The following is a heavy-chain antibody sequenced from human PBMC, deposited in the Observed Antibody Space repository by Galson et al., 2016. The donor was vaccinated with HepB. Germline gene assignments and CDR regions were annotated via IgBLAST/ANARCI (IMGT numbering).Heavy chain of an antibody. CDR3: ARDRAYGDQVSDY. CDR2: IWYDGSNK. V-gene: IGHV3-33*01. D-gene: IGHD4-17*01. J-gene: IGHJ4*02. CDR1: GFTFSSYG. Sequence: SLRLSCAASGFTFSSYGMHWVRQAPGKGLDWVAVIWYDGSNKYYADSVKGRFTISRDNSKNTLYLQMNSLRAEDTAVYYCARDRAYGDQVSDYWGQGTLVTVSS.